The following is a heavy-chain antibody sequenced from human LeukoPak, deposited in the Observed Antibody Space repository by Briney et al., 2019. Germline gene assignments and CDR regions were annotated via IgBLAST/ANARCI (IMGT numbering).Heavy chain of an antibody. V-gene: IGHV4-59*08. J-gene: IGHJ5*01. CDR3: ARLRLGELSSFDS. D-gene: IGHD3-16*02. Sequence: SETLSLTCTVSGGSISSYYWSWIRQPPGKGLEWIGYIYYSGSTNYNPSLKSRVTISVDTSKNQFSLKLSSVTAADTAVYYCARLRLGELSSFDSWGQGTLVTVSS. CDR2: IYYSGST. CDR1: GGSISSYY.